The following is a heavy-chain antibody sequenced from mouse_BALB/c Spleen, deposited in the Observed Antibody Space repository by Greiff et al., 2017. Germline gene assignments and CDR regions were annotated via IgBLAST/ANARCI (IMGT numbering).Heavy chain of an antibody. J-gene: IGHJ4*01. V-gene: IGHV5-17*02. D-gene: IGHD1-3*01. CDR2: ISSDSSTI. CDR1: GFTFSSFG. CDR3: ARGGKGIFYAMDY. Sequence: EVQGVESGGGLVQPGGSRKLSCAASGFTFSSFGMHWVRQAPEKGLEWVAYISSDSSTIYYADTVKGRFTISRDNPKNTLFLQMTSLRSEDTAMYYCARGGKGIFYAMDYWGQGTSVTVSS.